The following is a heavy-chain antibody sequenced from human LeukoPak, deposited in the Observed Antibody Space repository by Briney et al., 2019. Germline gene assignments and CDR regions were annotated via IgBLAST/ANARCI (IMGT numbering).Heavy chain of an antibody. V-gene: IGHV1-2*06. CDR2: MDPNKGDT. CDR1: GYTFTGYY. Sequence: ASVKVSCKASGYTFTGYYMHWVRQAPGQGLEWLGRMDPNKGDTNYAQKFQGRVTMTRDTSISTAYMELSRMTSDDTAAYYCVSRGGGGFDYWGQGTLVTVSS. J-gene: IGHJ4*02. D-gene: IGHD3-16*01. CDR3: VSRGGGGFDY.